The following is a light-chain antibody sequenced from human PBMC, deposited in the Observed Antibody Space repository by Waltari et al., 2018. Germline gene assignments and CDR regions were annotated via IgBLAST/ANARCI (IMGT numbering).Light chain of an antibody. CDR3: QVWTTGAGV. V-gene: IGLV3-9*01. J-gene: IGLJ3*02. CDR1: DIGDKI. Sequence: SYELTQPVSVSVALGQTARITCGGTDIGDKIVHWYQQKPGQAPVLVIFRDTNRPSGIPERFSGSNSGNTATLTISRAQGGDEADYYCQVWTTGAGVFGGGTKLSVL. CDR2: RDT.